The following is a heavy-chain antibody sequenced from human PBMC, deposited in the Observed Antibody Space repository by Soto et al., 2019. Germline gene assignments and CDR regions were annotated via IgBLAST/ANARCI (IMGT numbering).Heavy chain of an antibody. J-gene: IGHJ6*02. Sequence: GGSLRLSCAASGFTFSSYSMNWVRQAPGKGLEWVSSISSSSSYIYYADSVKGRFTISRDNAKNSLYLQMNSLRAEDTAVYYCARGPYYYGSGTDLDYYYGMDVWGQGTTVTVSS. CDR1: GFTFSSYS. V-gene: IGHV3-21*01. CDR2: ISSSSSYI. D-gene: IGHD3-10*01. CDR3: ARGPYYYGSGTDLDYYYGMDV.